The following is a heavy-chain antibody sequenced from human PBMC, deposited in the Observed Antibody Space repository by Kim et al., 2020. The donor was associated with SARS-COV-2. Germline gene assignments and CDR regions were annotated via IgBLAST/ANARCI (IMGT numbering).Heavy chain of an antibody. D-gene: IGHD6-6*01. Sequence: SETLSLTCTVSGGSISSSSYYWGWIRQPPGKGLEWIGSIYYSGSTYYNPSLKSRVTISVDTSKNQFSLKLSSVTAADTAVYYCAREGGYSSSSDPNNYYYSGRGVWGQGTTVTVSS. CDR2: IYYSGST. CDR3: AREGGYSSSSDPNNYYYSGRGV. J-gene: IGHJ6*02. CDR1: GGSISSSSYY. V-gene: IGHV4-39*02.